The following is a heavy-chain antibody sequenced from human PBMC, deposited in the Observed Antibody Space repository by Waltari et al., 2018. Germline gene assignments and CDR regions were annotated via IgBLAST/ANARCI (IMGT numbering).Heavy chain of an antibody. CDR1: GFPFNSLF. CDR3: ARGALAGRFFDF. V-gene: IGHV3-33*01. CDR2: VWYDGINK. J-gene: IGHJ4*02. Sequence: QVLLVESGGGVVQPGRSLLLSCAASGFPFNSLFMQWVGQAPGKGLEWVAVVWYDGINKYYADSVKGRFTISKDNSENTLYLHMNSLRVEDTATYYCARGALAGRFFDFWGQGTPVTVSS. D-gene: IGHD6-19*01.